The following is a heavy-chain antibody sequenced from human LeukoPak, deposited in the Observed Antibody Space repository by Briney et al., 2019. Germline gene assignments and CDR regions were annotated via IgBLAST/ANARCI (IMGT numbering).Heavy chain of an antibody. CDR3: ARSQAKYAVVLDY. CDR1: GYTFTSYG. D-gene: IGHD3-22*01. Sequence: SVKVSCKASGYTFTSYGISWVRQAPGQGLEWMGGIIPIFGTANYAQKFQGRVTITTDESTSTAYMELSSLRSEDTAVYYCARSQAKYAVVLDYWGQGTLVTVSS. J-gene: IGHJ4*02. V-gene: IGHV1-69*05. CDR2: IIPIFGTA.